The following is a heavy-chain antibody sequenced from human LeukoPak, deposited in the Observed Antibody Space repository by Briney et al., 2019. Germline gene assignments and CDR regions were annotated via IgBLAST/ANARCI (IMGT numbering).Heavy chain of an antibody. CDR2: ISHDGSNK. V-gene: IGHV3-30*04. Sequence: PGGSLRLSCAASGFTFSSYAMHWVRQAPGKGLEWVAVISHDGSNKYYADSVKGRFTISRDNSKNTLYLQTNSLRAEDTAVYYCARDIEPAQYYYDSSGPADWGQGTLVTVSS. D-gene: IGHD3-22*01. CDR3: ARDIEPAQYYYDSSGPAD. CDR1: GFTFSSYA. J-gene: IGHJ4*02.